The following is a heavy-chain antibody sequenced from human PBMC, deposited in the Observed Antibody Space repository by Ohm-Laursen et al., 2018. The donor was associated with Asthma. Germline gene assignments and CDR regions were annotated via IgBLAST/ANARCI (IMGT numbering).Heavy chain of an antibody. Sequence: SLRLSCAASGYTFSRYSIHWVRQAPGKGLEWVASISTASTFIYYADSVRGRFTTSRDNANDLVYLQMNTLRAEDTAVYYCARETATGSQNIHYYDLDVWGQGTTVIVSS. CDR3: ARETATGSQNIHYYDLDV. J-gene: IGHJ6*02. CDR2: ISTASTFI. D-gene: IGHD2-15*01. V-gene: IGHV3-21*04. CDR1: GYTFSRYS.